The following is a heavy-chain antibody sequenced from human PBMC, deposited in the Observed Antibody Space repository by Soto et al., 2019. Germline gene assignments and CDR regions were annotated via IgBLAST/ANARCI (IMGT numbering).Heavy chain of an antibody. D-gene: IGHD3-3*01. J-gene: IGHJ5*02. CDR3: ATLGVEWLVAART. CDR2: FDPEDGET. Sequence: SEKVSGTGSGYTLTELSMHLVRQAPGKGLEWMGGFDPEDGETIYAQKFQGRVTMTEDTSTDTAYMELSSLRSEDTAVYYCATLGVEWLVAARTWGQGTMVTVSS. CDR1: GYTLTELS. V-gene: IGHV1-24*01.